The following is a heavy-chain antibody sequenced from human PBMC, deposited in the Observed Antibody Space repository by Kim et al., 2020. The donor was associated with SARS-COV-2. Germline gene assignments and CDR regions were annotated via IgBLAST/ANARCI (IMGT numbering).Heavy chain of an antibody. CDR3: ARHGGTRGLSYYYYYGMDV. CDR1: GGSISSSSYY. Sequence: SETLSLTCTVSGGSISSSSYYWGWIRQPPGKGLEWIGSIYYSGSTYYNPSLKSRVTISVDTSKNQFSLKLSSVTAADTAVYYCARHGGTRGLSYYYYYGMDVWGQGTTVTVSS. CDR2: IYYSGST. V-gene: IGHV4-39*01. D-gene: IGHD2-15*01. J-gene: IGHJ6*02.